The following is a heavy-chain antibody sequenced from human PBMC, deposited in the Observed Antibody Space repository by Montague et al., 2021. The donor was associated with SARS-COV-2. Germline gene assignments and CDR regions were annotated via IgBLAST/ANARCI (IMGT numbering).Heavy chain of an antibody. D-gene: IGHD3-9*01. Sequence: SETLSLTCAVSGGSISSSNWWCWVRQPPGKGLGWVGSIYYSGSTYYHPSLKSRVTISVATSKNQFSLQLSSVTAAATAVYYSATSLSGGYYDILTGYYSGYDSGMDDWGQGTTVTVSS. CDR1: GGSISSSNW. V-gene: IGHV4-4*02. J-gene: IGHJ6*02. CDR3: ATSLSGGYYDILTGYYSGYDSGMDD. CDR2: IYYSGST.